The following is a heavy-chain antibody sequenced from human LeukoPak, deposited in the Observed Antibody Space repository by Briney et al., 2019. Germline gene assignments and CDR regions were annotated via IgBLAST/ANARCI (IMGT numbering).Heavy chain of an antibody. CDR3: ARLRWQLVGPYFDY. CDR1: GDSISTYY. D-gene: IGHD1-26*01. J-gene: IGHJ4*02. CDR2: IYSSGNT. V-gene: IGHV4-59*01. Sequence: TSETLSLTCSFSGDSISTYYWSWIRQPPGKGLEWIGHIYSSGNTDYNSSLKSRVTISVDTSKSQFSLRLSSVTATDTAVYYCARLRWQLVGPYFDYWGQGILVTVSS.